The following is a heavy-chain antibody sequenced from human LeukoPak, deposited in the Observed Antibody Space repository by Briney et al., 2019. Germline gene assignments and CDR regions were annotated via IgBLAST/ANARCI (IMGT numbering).Heavy chain of an antibody. D-gene: IGHD3-22*01. V-gene: IGHV4-34*01. CDR2: INHSGST. CDR3: ARENPSGYYNRPIDY. J-gene: IGHJ4*02. Sequence: SETLSLTCAVYGGSFSGYYWSWIRQPPRKGLEWIGEINHSGSTNYNPSLKSRVTISVDTSKNQFSLKLSSVTAADTAIYYCARENPSGYYNRPIDYWGQGTLVTVSS. CDR1: GGSFSGYY.